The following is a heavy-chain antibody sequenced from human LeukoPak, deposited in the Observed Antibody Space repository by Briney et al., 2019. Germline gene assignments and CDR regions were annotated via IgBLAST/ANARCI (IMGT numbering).Heavy chain of an antibody. V-gene: IGHV1-69*06. CDR1: GGTFSSYA. CDR3: ARENYYDSSGYYSGFDY. J-gene: IGHJ4*02. CDR2: IIPIFGTA. Sequence: SVKVSCKASGGTFSSYAISWVRQAPGQGLEWMGGIIPIFGTANYAQKFQGRVTITADKSTSTAYMELSSLRSEDTAVYYCARENYYDSSGYYSGFDYWGQGTLVTVSS. D-gene: IGHD3-22*01.